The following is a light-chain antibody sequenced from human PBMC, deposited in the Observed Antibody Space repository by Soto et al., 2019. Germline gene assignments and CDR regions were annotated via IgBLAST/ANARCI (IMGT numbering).Light chain of an antibody. CDR1: QGISNY. V-gene: IGKV1-27*01. J-gene: IGKJ1*01. CDR2: AAS. CDR3: QKYNNAPRT. Sequence: DIQMTQSPSSLSASVGDTVTITCRASQGISNYLAWYQQKPGQVPNPLIYAASTLQSGVPSRFSGSGSGTDFTLTISSLRPEDVATYYCQKYNNAPRTFRQGTKVEI.